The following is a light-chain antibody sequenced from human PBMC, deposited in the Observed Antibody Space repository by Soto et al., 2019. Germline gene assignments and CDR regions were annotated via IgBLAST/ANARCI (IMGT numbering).Light chain of an antibody. CDR1: SSNIGSKT. Sequence: QSVLTQPPSASGTPGQRVTISCSGSSSNIGSKTVNWYRQLPGTAPKVVIYSNNQRPSGVPDRFSGSKSGTSASLAISGLQSEDEAEYYCAVWDDSLNGWVFGGGTKLTVL. CDR3: AVWDDSLNGWV. J-gene: IGLJ3*02. CDR2: SNN. V-gene: IGLV1-44*01.